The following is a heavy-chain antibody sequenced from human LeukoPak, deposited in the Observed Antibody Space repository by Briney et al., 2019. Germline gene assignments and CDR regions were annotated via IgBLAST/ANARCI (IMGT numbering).Heavy chain of an antibody. V-gene: IGHV4-30-4*01. D-gene: IGHD4-17*01. CDR2: IYYSGST. Sequence: SQTLSLTCTVSVGSISSGDYYGSWIRRPPGKGLEWIGYIYYSGSTCYNPSLKSRVTISVDTSKNQFSLKLSSVTVADTAVYYCAKSGDYGGDYYFDYWGQGTLVTVSS. CDR3: AKSGDYGGDYYFDY. J-gene: IGHJ4*02. CDR1: VGSISSGDYY.